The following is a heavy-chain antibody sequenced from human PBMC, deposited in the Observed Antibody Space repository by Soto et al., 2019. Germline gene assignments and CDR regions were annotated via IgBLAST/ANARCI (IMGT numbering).Heavy chain of an antibody. D-gene: IGHD1-26*01. CDR3: ARDLNWEYDS. V-gene: IGHV3-74*01. CDR2: VNTDGSST. Sequence: QPGGSLRLSCAVSGFTFSSYWMHWVRQAPGKGLVWVSRVNTDGSSTTYAESVKGRFTISRVNAKNTLYLQMNSLRAEDTAVYYCARDLNWEYDSWGQGTQVTVSS. CDR1: GFTFSSYW. J-gene: IGHJ4*02.